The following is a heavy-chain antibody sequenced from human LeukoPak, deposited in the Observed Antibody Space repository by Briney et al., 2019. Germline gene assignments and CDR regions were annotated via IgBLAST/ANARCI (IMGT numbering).Heavy chain of an antibody. CDR1: GFTFSSYS. CDR2: INQDGRGD. J-gene: IGHJ4*02. V-gene: IGHV3-7*01. CDR3: ARGTYDGSGYYLPY. Sequence: PGGSLRLSCAASGFTFSSYSMNWVRQAPGKGLEWVANINQDGRGDYYADSVKGRFTISRDNAKNSLYLQLSSLRAEDTAVYYCARGTYDGSGYYLPYWGQGTLVTVSS. D-gene: IGHD3-22*01.